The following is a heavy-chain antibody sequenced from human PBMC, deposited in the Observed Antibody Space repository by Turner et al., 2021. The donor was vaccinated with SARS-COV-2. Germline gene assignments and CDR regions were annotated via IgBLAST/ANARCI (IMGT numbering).Heavy chain of an antibody. D-gene: IGHD2-8*01. CDR1: GLNFNNYT. CDR2: IGSPSST. V-gene: IGHV3-21*01. J-gene: IGHJ4*02. Sequence: EVQLVSPGGGLVKPGGALSISCAASGLNFNNYTMSWVREAPRKGLECVSSIGSPSSTYYADSVKGIFTISRDNDKTSLFLQMNSLRGDDTAFYYCARGCTNAVCIQYWGQGTLVTVSS. CDR3: ARGCTNAVCIQY.